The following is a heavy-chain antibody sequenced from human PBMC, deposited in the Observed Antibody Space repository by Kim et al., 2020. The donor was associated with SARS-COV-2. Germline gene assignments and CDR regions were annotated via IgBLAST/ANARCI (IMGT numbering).Heavy chain of an antibody. CDR3: ARGNQQWLVLGAFDY. D-gene: IGHD6-19*01. CDR2: ISYDGSNK. V-gene: IGHV3-30-3*01. Sequence: GGSLRLSCAASGFTFSSYAMHWVRQAPGKGLEWVAVISYDGSNKYYADSVKGRFTISRDNSKNTLYLQMNSLRAEDTAVYYCARGNQQWLVLGAFDYWGQGTLVTVSS. J-gene: IGHJ4*02. CDR1: GFTFSSYA.